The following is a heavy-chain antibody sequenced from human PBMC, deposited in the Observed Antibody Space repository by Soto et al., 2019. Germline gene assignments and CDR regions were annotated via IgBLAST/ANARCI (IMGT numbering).Heavy chain of an antibody. J-gene: IGHJ4*02. CDR2: INAGNGNT. CDR1: GYSFTTYA. V-gene: IGHV1-3*01. CDR3: AREDRSTNLDY. D-gene: IGHD2-15*01. Sequence: QVQLVQSGPEVKKPGASVKVSCKASGYSFTTYAMHWVRQAPGQSLEGMGWINAGNGNTEYSQRFQGIFTITRDTSASTAYMELSSLTSEDTAVYYCAREDRSTNLDYWGQGTLVTVSS.